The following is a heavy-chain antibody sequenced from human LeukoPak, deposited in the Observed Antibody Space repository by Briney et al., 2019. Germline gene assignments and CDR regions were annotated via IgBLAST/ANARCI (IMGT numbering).Heavy chain of an antibody. CDR3: ARHSNTNYYYFYMDV. J-gene: IGHJ6*03. D-gene: IGHD4-11*01. Sequence: KPSETLSLTCGVYGGSFSGYSWSWIRQPPGKGLEWIGEISLDGNTNYNPSLKSRLTISVDTSKSQFSLKVSSVTAADTAVYYCARHSNTNYYYFYMDVWAKGTKVTVSS. CDR2: ISLDGNT. CDR1: GGSFSGYS. V-gene: IGHV4-34*01.